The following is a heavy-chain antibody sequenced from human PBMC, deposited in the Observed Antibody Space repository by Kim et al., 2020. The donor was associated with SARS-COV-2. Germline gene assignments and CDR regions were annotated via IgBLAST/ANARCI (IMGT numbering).Heavy chain of an antibody. Sequence: GGSLRLSCAASGFTFSNYAMSWVRQAPGKGLEWVSVITGSGGSIYYADSVKGRFTISRDKSENTLFLQMNSLRDEDTALYYCAKYESSTFDPWGQGTLVTVSS. J-gene: IGHJ5*02. CDR2: ITGSGGSI. CDR1: GFTFSNYA. V-gene: IGHV3-23*01. D-gene: IGHD3-3*01. CDR3: AKYESSTFDP.